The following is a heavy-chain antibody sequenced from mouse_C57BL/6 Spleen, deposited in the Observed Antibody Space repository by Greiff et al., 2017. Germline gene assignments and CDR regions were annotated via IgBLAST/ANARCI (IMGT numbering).Heavy chain of an antibody. CDR1: GYAFTNYL. CDR3: ARRGDYDGYYGAY. CDR2: INPGSGGT. D-gene: IGHD2-3*01. Sequence: VQLQQSGAELVRPGTSVKVSCKASGYAFTNYLIAWVKQRPGQGLEWIGVINPGSGGTNYNEKFKGKATLTADKSSSTAYMQLSSLTSEDSAVYFCARRGDYDGYYGAYWGQGTLVTVSA. V-gene: IGHV1-54*01. J-gene: IGHJ3*01.